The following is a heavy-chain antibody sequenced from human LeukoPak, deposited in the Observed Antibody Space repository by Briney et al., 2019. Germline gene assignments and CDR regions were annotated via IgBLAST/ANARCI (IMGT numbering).Heavy chain of an antibody. CDR3: ARESIVGATILDY. V-gene: IGHV1-2*02. CDR2: INPNSGGT. D-gene: IGHD1-26*01. Sequence: ASVKVSCKASGYTFTANYMHWVRQAPGQGLEWVGWINPNSGGTNYAQKFQGRVTMTRDTSISTAYMELSRLRSGDTAVYYCARESIVGATILDYWGQGTLVTVSS. J-gene: IGHJ4*02. CDR1: GYTFTANY.